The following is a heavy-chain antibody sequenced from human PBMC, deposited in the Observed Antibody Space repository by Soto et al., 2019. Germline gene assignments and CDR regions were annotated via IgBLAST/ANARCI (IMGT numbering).Heavy chain of an antibody. CDR3: ATGGYSYGWGY. Sequence: EVQLVESGGGLVQPGGSLRLSCVGSGFTFSSHWMHWVRQVPGKGPVWVSRINSAGSASSYVDFVKGRFTVSRDNAKNTLYLEMNSLSAEDTAVYYCATGGYSYGWGYWGQGTLVTVSS. D-gene: IGHD5-18*01. J-gene: IGHJ4*02. V-gene: IGHV3-74*01. CDR1: GFTFSSHW. CDR2: INSAGSAS.